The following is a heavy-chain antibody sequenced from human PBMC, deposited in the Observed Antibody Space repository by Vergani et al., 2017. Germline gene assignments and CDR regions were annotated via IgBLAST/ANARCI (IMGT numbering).Heavy chain of an antibody. CDR1: GGTFSSYA. CDR2: IIPILGTA. Sequence: QVQLVQSGAEVKKPGSSVKVSCKASGGTFSSYAISWVRQAPGQGLEWMGGIIPILGTANYAQKFQGRVTITADESTSTAYMELSSLRSEDTAVYYCAREYYYDSSGYYWHGFDPWGQGTLVTVSS. D-gene: IGHD3-22*01. CDR3: AREYYYDSSGYYWHGFDP. J-gene: IGHJ5*02. V-gene: IGHV1-69*11.